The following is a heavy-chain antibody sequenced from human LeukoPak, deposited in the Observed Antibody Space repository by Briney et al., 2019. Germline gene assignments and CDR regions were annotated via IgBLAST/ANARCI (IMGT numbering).Heavy chain of an antibody. CDR1: GFTFSSYA. J-gene: IGHJ4*02. V-gene: IGHV3-64*01. Sequence: GGSLRLSCAASGFTFSSYAMHWVRQAPGKGLEYVSAISSNGGSTYYANSVKGRFTISRDNSKNTLYLQMGSLRAEDMAVYYCARGRYRIDYWGQGTLVTVSS. CDR2: ISSNGGST. D-gene: IGHD5-18*01. CDR3: ARGRYRIDY.